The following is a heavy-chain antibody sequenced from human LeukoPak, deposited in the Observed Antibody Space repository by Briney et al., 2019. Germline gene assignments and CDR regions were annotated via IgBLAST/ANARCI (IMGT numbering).Heavy chain of an antibody. CDR2: ISYDGSNK. V-gene: IGHV3-30-3*01. CDR3: ARGLEYSSSSDY. D-gene: IGHD6-6*01. Sequence: GRSLRLSCAASGFTFSSCAMHWVRQAPGKGLEWVAVISYDGSNKYYADSVKGRFTISRDNSKNTLYLQMNSLRAEDTAVYYCARGLEYSSSSDYWGQGTLVTVSS. J-gene: IGHJ4*02. CDR1: GFTFSSCA.